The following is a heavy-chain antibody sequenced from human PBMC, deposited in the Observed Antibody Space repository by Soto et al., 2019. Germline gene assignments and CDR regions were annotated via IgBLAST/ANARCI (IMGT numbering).Heavy chain of an antibody. Sequence: SVKVSCKAPGVTFNSYSICWVRHAPGKGLEWMGRIIPILGIANYAQKFQGRVTITADKSTSTAYMELSSLRSEDTAVYYCARDLYCSGGSCYYPGDYYYYYMDVWGKGTTVTVSS. V-gene: IGHV1-69*04. D-gene: IGHD2-15*01. J-gene: IGHJ6*03. CDR1: GVTFNSYS. CDR2: IIPILGIA. CDR3: ARDLYCSGGSCYYPGDYYYYYMDV.